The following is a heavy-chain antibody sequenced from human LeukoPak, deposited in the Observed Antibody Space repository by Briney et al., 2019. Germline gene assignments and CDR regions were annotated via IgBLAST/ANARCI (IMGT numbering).Heavy chain of an antibody. V-gene: IGHV1-69*01. CDR1: GGTFSSYA. CDR3: ARGYSGYDADDAFDI. CDR2: IIPIFGTA. Sequence: GSSVKVSCKASGGTFSSYAISWVRQAPGQGLEWMGGIIPIFGTANYAQKFQGRVTITADESTSTAYMELSSLRSEDTAVYYCARGYSGYDADDAFDIWGQGTMVTVSS. D-gene: IGHD5-12*01. J-gene: IGHJ3*02.